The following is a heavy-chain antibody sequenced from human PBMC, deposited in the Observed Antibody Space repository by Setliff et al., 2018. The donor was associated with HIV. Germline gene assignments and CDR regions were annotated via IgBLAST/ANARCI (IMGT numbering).Heavy chain of an antibody. Sequence: AASVKVSCKASGGTFSSYAISWVRQAPGQGLQWIGGIIPIFGTANYAQKFQGRVTITADESTSTAYMELSSLRSEDTAVYYCARDIGYCSSTSCYHAFDIWGQGTMVTVSS. V-gene: IGHV1-69*13. J-gene: IGHJ3*02. D-gene: IGHD2-2*01. CDR1: GGTFSSYA. CDR3: ARDIGYCSSTSCYHAFDI. CDR2: IIPIFGTA.